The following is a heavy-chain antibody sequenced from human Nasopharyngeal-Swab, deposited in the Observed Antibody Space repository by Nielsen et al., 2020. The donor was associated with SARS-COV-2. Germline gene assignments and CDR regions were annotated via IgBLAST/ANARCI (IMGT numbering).Heavy chain of an antibody. Sequence: SVKVSCKASGGTLSSYAISWVRQAPGQGLEWMGRIIPILGIANYAQKFQGRVTITADKSTSTAYMELSSLRSEDTAVYYCAAGRATILNWYFDLWGRGTLVTVSS. CDR3: AAGRATILNWYFDL. V-gene: IGHV1-69*04. J-gene: IGHJ2*01. D-gene: IGHD5-24*01. CDR2: IIPILGIA. CDR1: GGTLSSYA.